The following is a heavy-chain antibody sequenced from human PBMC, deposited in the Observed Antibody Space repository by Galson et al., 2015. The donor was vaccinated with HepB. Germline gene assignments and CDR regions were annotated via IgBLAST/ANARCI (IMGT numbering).Heavy chain of an antibody. CDR1: GFTFSGYW. J-gene: IGHJ5*01. CDR2: INSDGSRI. CDR3: ARDRGLLWFGAFDC. D-gene: IGHD3-10*01. Sequence: SLRLSCAASGFTFSGYWMHWVRHAPGKGLVWVSQINSDGSRISYADSVKGRFTISRDNTKNTVYLQMNSLTAEDTAVYYCARDRGLLWFGAFDCWGQGTQVTVSS. V-gene: IGHV3-74*01.